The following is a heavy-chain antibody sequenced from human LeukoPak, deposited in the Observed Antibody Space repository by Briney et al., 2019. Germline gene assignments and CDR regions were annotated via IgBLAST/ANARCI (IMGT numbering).Heavy chain of an antibody. J-gene: IGHJ4*02. Sequence: PGGSLRLSCAASGFTFSTHWMLWVRQAPGKGLMWVSRVTGDGSATTYADSVKGRFTISRDNTKNTLYLQMSSLRAEDTAVYFCARASLNGAGSPYYFVSWGQGTLVIVSS. V-gene: IGHV3-74*01. D-gene: IGHD3-10*01. CDR1: GFTFSTHW. CDR2: VTGDGSAT. CDR3: ARASLNGAGSPYYFVS.